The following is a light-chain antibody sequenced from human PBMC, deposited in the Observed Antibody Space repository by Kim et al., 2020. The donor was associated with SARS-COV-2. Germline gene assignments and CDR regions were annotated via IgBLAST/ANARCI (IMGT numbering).Light chain of an antibody. J-gene: IGKJ4*01. CDR3: QQYNNWPPLT. CDR2: GAS. CDR1: QSVSSN. Sequence: SPGERPPLAGRASQSVSSNLAGYQQKPGQAPGLLIYGASTRATGIPARFSGSGSGTEFTLTISSLQSEDFAVYYGQQYNNWPPLTFGGGTKVDIK. V-gene: IGKV3-15*01.